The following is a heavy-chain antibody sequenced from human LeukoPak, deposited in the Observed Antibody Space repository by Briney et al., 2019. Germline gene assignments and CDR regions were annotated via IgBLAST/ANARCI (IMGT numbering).Heavy chain of an antibody. Sequence: ASVKVSCKASGYTFTGYYMHWVRQAPGQGLEWMGWINPNSGGTNYAQKFQGRVTMTRDTSISTAYMELSRLRSDDTAVYYCARRSIAARPVNYYYYMDVWGKGTTVTVSS. CDR2: INPNSGGT. CDR1: GYTFTGYY. V-gene: IGHV1-2*02. J-gene: IGHJ6*03. CDR3: ARRSIAARPVNYYYYMDV. D-gene: IGHD6-6*01.